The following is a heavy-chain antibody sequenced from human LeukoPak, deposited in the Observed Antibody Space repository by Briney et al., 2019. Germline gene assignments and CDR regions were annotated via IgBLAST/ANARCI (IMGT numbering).Heavy chain of an antibody. V-gene: IGHV4-30-2*01. J-gene: IGHJ4*02. D-gene: IGHD2-2*01. CDR1: GGSIISGGYY. CDR3: ARRYCSSTNCSPFDN. CDR2: MSHSGSA. Sequence: PSQTLSLTCTVSGGSIISGGYYWDWIRQPAGKGLEWIGYMSHSGSADYNPSLKSRVTISVDRSRNQFSLKLSSVTAADSAMYYCARRYCSSTNCSPFDNWGQGTLVTVSS.